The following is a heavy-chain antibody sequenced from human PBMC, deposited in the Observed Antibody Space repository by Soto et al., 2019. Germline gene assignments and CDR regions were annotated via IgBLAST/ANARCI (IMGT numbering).Heavy chain of an antibody. D-gene: IGHD1-26*01. J-gene: IGHJ6*02. CDR2: ISFDGSER. Sequence: QVQLVESGGGVVQPGTSLRLSCVVSGLTFRDSGMHWVRQAPGKGLEWVAVISFDGSERHYRDSVKGRFSISRDNSRNTLYLQMNSLRGDDSAVYYCANGKDGVLYYYVMDVWGQGSTVTVSS. V-gene: IGHV3-30*18. CDR3: ANGKDGVLYYYVMDV. CDR1: GLTFRDSG.